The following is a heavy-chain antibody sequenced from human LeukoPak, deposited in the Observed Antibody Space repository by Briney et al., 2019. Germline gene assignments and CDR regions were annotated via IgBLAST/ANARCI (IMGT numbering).Heavy chain of an antibody. J-gene: IGHJ6*03. V-gene: IGHV7-4-1*02. CDR2: INTNTGNA. D-gene: IGHD3-10*01. CDR1: GYTFTNYA. CDR3: ARSGGSGSYYARYYYYYMDV. Sequence: ASVKVSCKASGYTFTNYAMNWVRQAPGQGLEWMGWINTNTGNATHAQGFTGRFVFSLDTSVSTAYLQISSLKAEDTAVYYCARSGGSGSYYARYYYYYMDVWGKGTTVTVSS.